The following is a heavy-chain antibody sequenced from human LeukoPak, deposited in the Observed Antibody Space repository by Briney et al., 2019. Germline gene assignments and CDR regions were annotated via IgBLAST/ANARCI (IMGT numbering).Heavy chain of an antibody. V-gene: IGHV4-39*01. D-gene: IGHD3-10*01. Sequence: PSETLSLTCTVSGGSISSSSYYWGWIRQPPGKGLEWIGSIYYSGSTYYNPSLKSRVTISVDTSKNQFSLKLSSVTAADTAVYYCASIVLLWFGELFVRRGVDNDYWGQGTLVTVSS. CDR2: IYYSGST. CDR1: GGSISSSSYY. CDR3: ASIVLLWFGELFVRRGVDNDY. J-gene: IGHJ4*02.